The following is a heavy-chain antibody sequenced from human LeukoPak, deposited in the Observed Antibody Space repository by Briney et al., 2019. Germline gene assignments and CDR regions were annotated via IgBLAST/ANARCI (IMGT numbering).Heavy chain of an antibody. D-gene: IGHD5-24*01. V-gene: IGHV3-23*01. CDR3: AKEGDGYNYYYYYYMDV. Sequence: GGSLRLSCAASGFTFSSYAMSWVRQAPGKGLEWVSAISGSGGSTYYADSVKGRFTISRDNSKNTLYLQMNSLRAEDTAVYYCAKEGDGYNYYYYYYMDVCGKGTTVTVSS. J-gene: IGHJ6*03. CDR2: ISGSGGST. CDR1: GFTFSSYA.